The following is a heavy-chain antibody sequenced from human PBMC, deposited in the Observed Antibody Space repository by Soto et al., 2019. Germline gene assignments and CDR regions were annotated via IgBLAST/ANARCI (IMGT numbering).Heavy chain of an antibody. J-gene: IGHJ4*02. CDR2: VHGGGST. Sequence: GGSLRLSCAASGFTVSNNHMTWFRQAAGKGLELVSFVHGGGSTSYADSVKGRFTISRDNSKNTLYLQMDSLRAEDTAIYYCAGRLTTAASLDYWGRGTLVTVSS. CDR1: GFTVSNNH. CDR3: AGRLTTAASLDY. D-gene: IGHD3-16*01. V-gene: IGHV3-53*01.